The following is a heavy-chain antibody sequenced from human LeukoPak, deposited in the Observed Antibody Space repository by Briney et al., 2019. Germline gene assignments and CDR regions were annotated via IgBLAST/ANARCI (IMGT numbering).Heavy chain of an antibody. D-gene: IGHD5-24*01. Sequence: GASVKVSCKASGYTFANYGLSWVRQAPGQGLEWMGWISAYNGNTNYAQNLQGRLTMTVDTSTSTVYMELSSLRSEDTAVYFCARIPEMATMKGLAYWGQGTLVTVSS. CDR2: ISAYNGNT. J-gene: IGHJ4*02. CDR1: GYTFANYG. CDR3: ARIPEMATMKGLAY. V-gene: IGHV1-18*04.